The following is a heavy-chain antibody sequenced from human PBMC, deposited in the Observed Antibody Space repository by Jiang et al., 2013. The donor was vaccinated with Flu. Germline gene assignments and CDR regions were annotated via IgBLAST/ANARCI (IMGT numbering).Heavy chain of an antibody. CDR1: DFTFNNGWMFNNAW. V-gene: IGHV3-15*07. CDR2: IKSKSDGGTA. D-gene: IGHD3-10*01. Sequence: PGESLRLSCVVSDFTFNNGWMFNNAWMNWVRQAPGKGLEWVGRIKSKSDGGTADYATPVKGRFTISRDDSKNTLYLQMNSLKTEDTALYYCADYYASGSNPPWGQGTLVTVSS. CDR3: ADYYASGSNPP. J-gene: IGHJ5*02.